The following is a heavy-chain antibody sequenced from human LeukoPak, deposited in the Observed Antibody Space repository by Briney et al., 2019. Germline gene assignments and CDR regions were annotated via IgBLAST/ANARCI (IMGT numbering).Heavy chain of an antibody. CDR3: GTTVVTGAQS. J-gene: IGHJ4*02. D-gene: IGHD4-23*01. V-gene: IGHV4-34*01. CDR1: GGSFSGYY. Sequence: SETLSLTCAVYGGSFSGYYWSWIRQPPGKGLEWIGEINHSGSTNYNPSLKSRATISVDTSKNQFSLKLSSVTAADTAVYYCGTTVVTGAQSWGQGTLVTVSS. CDR2: INHSGST.